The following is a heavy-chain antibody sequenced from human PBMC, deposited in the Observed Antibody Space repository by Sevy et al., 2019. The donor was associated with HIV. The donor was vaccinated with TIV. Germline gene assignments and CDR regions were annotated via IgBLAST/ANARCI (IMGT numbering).Heavy chain of an antibody. CDR2: INPNSGGT. Sequence: ASVKVSCKASGYTFTGYYMHWVRQAPGQGLEWMGWINPNSGGTNYAQKFQGRVTMTRDKSISTAYMERSRLRSDDTAVYYCARVGRGSLYYCYYGMDVWGQGTTVTVSS. D-gene: IGHD3-16*01. V-gene: IGHV1-2*02. CDR1: GYTFTGYY. J-gene: IGHJ6*02. CDR3: ARVGRGSLYYCYYGMDV.